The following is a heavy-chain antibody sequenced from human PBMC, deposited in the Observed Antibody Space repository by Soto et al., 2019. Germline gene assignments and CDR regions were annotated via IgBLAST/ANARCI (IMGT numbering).Heavy chain of an antibody. V-gene: IGHV3-23*01. D-gene: IGHD2-15*01. CDR1: GFSFSSYV. J-gene: IGHJ6*02. Sequence: PGGSLRLSCGGSGFSFSSYVMTWVRQVPGKGLEWVSSISNSGGIKYYGDSVKDRFTVSRDNSKNTLFLQMHSLRAEDTAVYYCAKGGGPRGYYGMDVWGQGTSVTVSS. CDR2: ISNSGGIK. CDR3: AKGGGPRGYYGMDV.